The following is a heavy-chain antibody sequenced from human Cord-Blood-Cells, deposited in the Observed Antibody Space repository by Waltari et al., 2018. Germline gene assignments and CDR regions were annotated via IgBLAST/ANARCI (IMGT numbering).Heavy chain of an antibody. D-gene: IGHD3-10*01. CDR1: GGSISSSSYY. J-gene: IGHJ3*02. CDR3: ARRGDGSGSYYAFDI. CDR2: IYYSGST. V-gene: IGHV4-39*01. Sequence: QLQLQESGPGLVKPSETLSLTCTVSGGSISSSSYYWGWIRQPPGKGLEWIGSIYYSGSTNSNPSLKSRVTISVDTSKNQFSLKLSSVTAADTAVYYCARRGDGSGSYYAFDIWGQGTMVTVSS.